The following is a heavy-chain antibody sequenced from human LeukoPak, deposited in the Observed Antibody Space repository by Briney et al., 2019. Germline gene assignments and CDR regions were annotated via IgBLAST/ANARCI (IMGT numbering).Heavy chain of an antibody. V-gene: IGHV1-69*01. Sequence: GASVKVSCKASGGTFSSYAISWVRQAPGQGLEWMGGIIPIFATANYAQKFQGRVTITADEFTSTASMELSPVTAADTAVYYCARELGGPPFGSWHNDYWGQGTLVTVSS. D-gene: IGHD6-13*01. J-gene: IGHJ4*02. CDR3: ARELGGPPFGSWHNDY. CDR1: GGTFSSYA. CDR2: IIPIFATA.